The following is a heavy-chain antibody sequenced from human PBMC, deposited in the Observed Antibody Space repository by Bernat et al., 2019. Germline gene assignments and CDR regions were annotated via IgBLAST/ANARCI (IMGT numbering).Heavy chain of an antibody. V-gene: IGHV4-61*01. CDR3: ARVPDVGVVIIRDAFDI. D-gene: IGHD3-3*01. CDR2: IYYSGST. Sequence: QVQLQESGPGLVKPSETLSLTCTVSGGSVSSGSYYWSWIRQPPGKGLEWIGYIYYSGSTNYNPSLKSRVTISVDTSKNQFYLKLSSVTAADTAVYYCARVPDVGVVIIRDAFDIWGQGTMVTVSS. J-gene: IGHJ3*02. CDR1: GGSVSSGSYY.